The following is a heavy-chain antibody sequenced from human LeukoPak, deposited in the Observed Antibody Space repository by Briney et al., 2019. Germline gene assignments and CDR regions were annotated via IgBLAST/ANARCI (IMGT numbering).Heavy chain of an antibody. CDR1: GYTFTSYD. J-gene: IGHJ5*02. Sequence: ASVEVSCKTSGYTFTSYDISWVRQAPGQGPEWLGWINTNNGNTHYAQSLQDRVTLTTDTSTSTAYMELRSLKSDDTAIYYCARGVSGVTPPWGQGTLVIVSS. V-gene: IGHV1-18*01. D-gene: IGHD4-23*01. CDR3: ARGVSGVTPP. CDR2: INTNNGNT.